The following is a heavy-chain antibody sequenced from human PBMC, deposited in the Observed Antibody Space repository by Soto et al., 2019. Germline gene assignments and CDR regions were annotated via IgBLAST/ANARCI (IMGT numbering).Heavy chain of an antibody. Sequence: PGGSLRLSCAASGFPFSSYWMHWVRQAPGEGLIWVSHIISDESSATYADSVKGRFTISRDNAKNTLHLQMNSLRVEDTAVYYCARDLPGTGIDYWGQGTLVTVSS. J-gene: IGHJ4*02. CDR1: GFPFSSYW. V-gene: IGHV3-74*01. CDR2: IISDESSA. D-gene: IGHD3-10*01. CDR3: ARDLPGTGIDY.